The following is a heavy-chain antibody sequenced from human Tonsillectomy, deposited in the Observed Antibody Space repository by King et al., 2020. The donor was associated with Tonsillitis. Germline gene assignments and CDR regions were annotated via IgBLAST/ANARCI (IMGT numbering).Heavy chain of an antibody. CDR1: GFTFSSYA. J-gene: IGHJ4*02. CDR2: ISYDGSNK. CDR3: ARDGAMATIHVDY. D-gene: IGHD5-24*01. Sequence: VQLVESGGGVVQPGRSLRLSCAASGFTFSSYAMHWVRQAPGKGLEWVAVISYDGSNKYYADSVKGRFTISRDNSKNTLYLQMNSLRAEDTAVYYCARDGAMATIHVDYWGQGTLVTVSS. V-gene: IGHV3-30*04.